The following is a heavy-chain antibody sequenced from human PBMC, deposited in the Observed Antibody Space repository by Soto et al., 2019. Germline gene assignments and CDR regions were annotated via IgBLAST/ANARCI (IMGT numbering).Heavy chain of an antibody. CDR3: ARDFAGLSGSYDY. CDR1: GGTFSSYA. CDR2: IIPIFGTA. J-gene: IGHJ4*02. V-gene: IGHV1-69*13. Sequence: ASVKVSCKASGGTFSSYAISWVRQAPGQGLEWMGGIIPIFGTANHAQKFQGRVTITADESTSTAYMELSSLRSEDTAVYYCARDFAGLSGSYDYWGQGTLVTVSS. D-gene: IGHD1-26*01.